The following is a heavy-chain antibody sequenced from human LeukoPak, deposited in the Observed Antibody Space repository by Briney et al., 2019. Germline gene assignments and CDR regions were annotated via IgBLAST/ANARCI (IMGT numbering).Heavy chain of an antibody. D-gene: IGHD1-26*01. V-gene: IGHV1-46*01. Sequence: ASVKVSCKASGYTFTSYYMHWVRQAPGQGLEWMGIINPSGGSTSYAQKFQGRVTMTRDMSTSTVYMELSSLRSDDTAVYYCARAGRGVLGYFYYMDVWGKGTTVTVSS. J-gene: IGHJ6*03. CDR1: GYTFTSYY. CDR2: INPSGGST. CDR3: ARAGRGVLGYFYYMDV.